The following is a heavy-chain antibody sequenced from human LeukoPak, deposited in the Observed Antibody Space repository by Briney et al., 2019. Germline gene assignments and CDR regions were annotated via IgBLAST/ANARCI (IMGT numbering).Heavy chain of an antibody. Sequence: KPGGSLRLSCAASGFTFSSYSMNWVRQDPGKGLEWVSSISSSRSYIYYVDSVKGRFTISRDNAKNSLYLQMNSLRAEDTAVYYCARDLPDEVPSFDLWGRGTLVTVSS. J-gene: IGHJ2*01. CDR1: GFTFSSYS. V-gene: IGHV3-21*01. D-gene: IGHD1-1*01. CDR2: ISSSRSYI. CDR3: ARDLPDEVPSFDL.